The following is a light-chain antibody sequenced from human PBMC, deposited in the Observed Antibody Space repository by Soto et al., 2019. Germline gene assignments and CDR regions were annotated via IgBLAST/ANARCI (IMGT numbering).Light chain of an antibody. V-gene: IGLV1-36*01. J-gene: IGLJ1*01. CDR1: SPNIGNNA. Sequence: QSVLTQPPSVSEAPRQRVTISCSGSSPNIGNNAVNWYQQLPGQAPKIVIYYDDLLTSGVSDRFSGSKSGTSASLAISGLQSDDEADYYCAAWDDSLNAYVFGPGTKVTVL. CDR2: YDD. CDR3: AAWDDSLNAYV.